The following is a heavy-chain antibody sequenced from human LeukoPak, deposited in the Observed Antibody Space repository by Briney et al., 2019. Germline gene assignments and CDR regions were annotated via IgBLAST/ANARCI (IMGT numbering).Heavy chain of an antibody. D-gene: IGHD3-16*02. CDR3: ARAMDDYVWGSYRTFDP. CDR2: TYHSGST. Sequence: SGTLSLTCAVSGGSISSSNWWSWVRQPPGKGLEWIGETYHSGSTNYNPSLKSRVTISVDKSKNQFSLKLSSVTAADTAVYYCARAMDDYVWGSYRTFDPWGQETLVTVSS. V-gene: IGHV4-4*02. CDR1: GGSISSSNW. J-gene: IGHJ5*02.